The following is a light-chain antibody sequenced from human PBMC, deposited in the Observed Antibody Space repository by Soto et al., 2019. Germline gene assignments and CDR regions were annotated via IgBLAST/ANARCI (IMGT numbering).Light chain of an antibody. Sequence: DIQMPQSPSTLSPSVGDSVTITCRASQSISSWLAWYQQKPGKAPYLLIYDASSLESGVPSRFSGTGSGTELTLTISSLQPDDFATYYCQQYDSYPFTFGQGTILEIK. V-gene: IGKV1-5*01. CDR2: DAS. CDR1: QSISSW. J-gene: IGKJ2*01. CDR3: QQYDSYPFT.